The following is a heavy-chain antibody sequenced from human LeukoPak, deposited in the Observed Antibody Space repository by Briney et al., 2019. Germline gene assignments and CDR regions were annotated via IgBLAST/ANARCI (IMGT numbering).Heavy chain of an antibody. CDR3: ARLRCGSDCYSSPYMDY. J-gene: IGHJ4*02. CDR2: IGYDGSNK. CDR1: GFTFSSYG. D-gene: IGHD2-21*01. Sequence: GGSLRLSCAASGFTFSSYGMHWVRQAPGKGLEWVAFIGYDGSNKYYVDSVKGRFIISRDNSKNTLYLHMNSLRVEDTAVYYCARLRCGSDCYSSPYMDYWGQGTLVTVSS. V-gene: IGHV3-33*01.